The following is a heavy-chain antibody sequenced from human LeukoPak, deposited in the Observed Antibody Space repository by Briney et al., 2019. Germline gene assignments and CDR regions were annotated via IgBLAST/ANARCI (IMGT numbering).Heavy chain of an antibody. CDR3: ASSTPAGRPTGPRAAHC. Sequence: GGSLRLSSVTSGFVVTDDGMPWVRQAPGKGLDWVASINSAQTYIYYADSVKGRFTIFCDNAKNPLYLQMNSLRAEDTAVYFCASSTPAGRPTGPRAAHCCGQGTLVTVSS. D-gene: IGHD4-11*01. J-gene: IGHJ4*02. CDR2: INSAQTYI. CDR1: GFVVTDDG. V-gene: IGHV3-21*01.